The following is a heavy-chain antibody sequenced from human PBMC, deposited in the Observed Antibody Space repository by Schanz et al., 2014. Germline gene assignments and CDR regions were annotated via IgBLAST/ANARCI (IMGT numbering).Heavy chain of an antibody. Sequence: VQLLESGGGLVQPGGSLRLSCAASGFTFSSYAMHWVRQAPGKGLEWVAVISYDGSNKYHADSVKGRFTISRDNSKNTLYLQMNSLRAEDTAVYYCARDSSPYCSSTNCHDAFDIWGQGTMVTVSS. CDR2: ISYDGSNK. D-gene: IGHD2-2*01. CDR3: ARDSSPYCSSTNCHDAFDI. CDR1: GFTFSSYA. J-gene: IGHJ3*02. V-gene: IGHV3-30*04.